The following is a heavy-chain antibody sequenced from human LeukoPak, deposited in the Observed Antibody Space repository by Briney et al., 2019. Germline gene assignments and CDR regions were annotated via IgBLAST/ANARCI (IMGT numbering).Heavy chain of an antibody. J-gene: IGHJ4*02. Sequence: GGSLGLSCAASGFTYSSYAMHWVRQVPGKGLEWVAVISYDGSNKYYADSVKGRFTISRDNSKNTLYLQMNSLRAEDTAVYYCAIDCSSTSCYNWGQGTLVTVSS. V-gene: IGHV3-30-3*01. CDR3: AIDCSSTSCYN. CDR1: GFTYSSYA. CDR2: ISYDGSNK. D-gene: IGHD2-2*01.